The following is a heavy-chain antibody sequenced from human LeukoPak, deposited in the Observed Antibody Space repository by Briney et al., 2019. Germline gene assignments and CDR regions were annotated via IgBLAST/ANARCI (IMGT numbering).Heavy chain of an antibody. D-gene: IGHD6-19*01. J-gene: IGHJ4*02. CDR2: ITGRGGST. CDR1: GFALSRYA. CDR3: AKFYSGGWYYFDY. V-gene: IGHV3-23*01. Sequence: PGGSLRLSCAASGFALSRYAMSGVRQAPGKGLEGFSCITGRGGSTYNVDPVKGRFTISRDNSKNTLYLQMNSLRAEDTAIYYCAKFYSGGWYYFDYWGQGTLVTVSS.